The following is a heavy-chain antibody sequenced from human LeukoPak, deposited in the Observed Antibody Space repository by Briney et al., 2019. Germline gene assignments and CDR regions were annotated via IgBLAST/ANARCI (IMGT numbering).Heavy chain of an antibody. D-gene: IGHD1-14*01. V-gene: IGHV1-46*01. CDR3: AKETPNTGWFDP. Sequence: ASVKVSCKASGHTFTTYYVHLVRQAPGQGLEWMGVINPSGDGTNYPQRFQGRVTLTRDTSTSTVYMELSSLRSEDTAIYYCAKETPNTGWFDPWGQGTLLTVSS. CDR1: GHTFTTYY. J-gene: IGHJ5*02. CDR2: INPSGDGT.